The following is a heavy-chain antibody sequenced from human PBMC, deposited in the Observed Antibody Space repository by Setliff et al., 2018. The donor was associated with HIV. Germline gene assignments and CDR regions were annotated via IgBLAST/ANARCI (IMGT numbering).Heavy chain of an antibody. J-gene: IGHJ6*03. V-gene: IGHV4-61*08. CDR3: ARGCHPRVGAYYYGSGSPRGSYYYYYMDV. CDR1: GGSISSGGYY. CDR2: IYYSGST. Sequence: SSETLSLTCTVSGGSISSGGYYWSWIRQHPGKGLEWIGYIYYSGSTNYNPSLKSRVTISMDTSKNQFSLKLSSVTAADTAVYYCARGCHPRVGAYYYGSGSPRGSYYYYYMDVWGKGTTVTVSS. D-gene: IGHD3-10*01.